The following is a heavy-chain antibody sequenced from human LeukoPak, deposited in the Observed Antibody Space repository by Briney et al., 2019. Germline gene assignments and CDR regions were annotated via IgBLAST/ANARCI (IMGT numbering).Heavy chain of an antibody. J-gene: IGHJ4*01. CDR2: ISYDGSNK. CDR1: GFTFSSYA. V-gene: IGHV3-30-3*01. Sequence: QPGGSLRLSCAASGFTFSSYAMHWVRQAPGKGLEWVAVISYDGSNKYYADSVKGRFTVSRDNAKSSLYLQMNNLRAEDTALYYCATYGSGSGTFFDSWGQGTLVTVSS. D-gene: IGHD3-10*01. CDR3: ATYGSGSGTFFDS.